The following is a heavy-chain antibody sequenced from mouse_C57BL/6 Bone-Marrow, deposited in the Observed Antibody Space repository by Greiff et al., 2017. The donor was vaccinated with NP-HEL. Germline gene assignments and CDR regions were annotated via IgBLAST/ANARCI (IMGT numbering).Heavy chain of an antibody. CDR1: GYTFTNYW. D-gene: IGHD3-2*02. Sequence: QVQLKESGAELVRPGTSVKMSCKASGYTFTNYWIGWAKQRPGHGLEWIGDIYPGGGYTNYNEKLKGKATLTADKSSSTAYMQFSSLTSEYSAIYYCASYALLDSSGLYYAMDYWGQGTSVTVSS. V-gene: IGHV1-63*01. CDR3: ASYALLDSSGLYYAMDY. CDR2: IYPGGGYT. J-gene: IGHJ4*01.